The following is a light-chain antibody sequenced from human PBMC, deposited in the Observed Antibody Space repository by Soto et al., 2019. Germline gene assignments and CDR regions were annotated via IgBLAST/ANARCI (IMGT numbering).Light chain of an antibody. V-gene: IGLV2-11*01. CDR1: SSDVGGYNY. CDR2: DGS. CDR3: CSYAGSYTFV. Sequence: QSALTQPRSVSGSPGQSGTISCTGTSSDVGGYNYVSWYQQHPGKAPKLMIYDGSKRPSGVPDRFSGSKSGNTASMTISGLQAEDEADDYSCSYAGSYTFVFGTGTKLTVL. J-gene: IGLJ1*01.